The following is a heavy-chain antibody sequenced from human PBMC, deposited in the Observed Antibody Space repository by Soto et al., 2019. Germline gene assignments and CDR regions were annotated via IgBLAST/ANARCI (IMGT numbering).Heavy chain of an antibody. CDR2: IIPIFGTA. Sequence: SVKVSCKASGGTFSSYAISWVRQAPGQGLEWMGGIIPIFGTANYAQKFQGRVTITADESTSTAYMELSSLRAEDTAVYYCARDRVHSVVVAAIYFDYWGQGTQVTVSS. CDR3: ARDRVHSVVVAAIYFDY. V-gene: IGHV1-69*13. D-gene: IGHD2-15*01. J-gene: IGHJ4*02. CDR1: GGTFSSYA.